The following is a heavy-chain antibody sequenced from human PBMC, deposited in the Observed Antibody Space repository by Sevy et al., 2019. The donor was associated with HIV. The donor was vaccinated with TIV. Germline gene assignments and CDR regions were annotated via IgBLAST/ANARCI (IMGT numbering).Heavy chain of an antibody. CDR3: ARLYHDGSAGQAFDI. Sequence: ASVKVSCKASGGTFRSYGISWVRQAPGQGLEWMGIFIPIFGTTNYAQRFQGRVTFTADESTSTAFMELSSLRSEDTAVYYCARLYHDGSAGQAFDIWGQGTMVTVSS. CDR2: FIPIFGTT. J-gene: IGHJ3*02. V-gene: IGHV1-69*13. CDR1: GGTFRSYG. D-gene: IGHD3-22*01.